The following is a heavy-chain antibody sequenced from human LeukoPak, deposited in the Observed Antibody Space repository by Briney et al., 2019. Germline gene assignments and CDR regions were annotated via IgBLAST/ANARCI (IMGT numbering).Heavy chain of an antibody. V-gene: IGHV3-13*01. CDR1: GFTLRNYD. Sequence: GGSLRLSCTASGFTLRNYDMHWVRQKTEKGLEWVSGIGTEDDTFYPDSVKGRFTISRENAKNSFYLQTNSLRAGDTAVYYCARGRFVLVPSLERWYFDLWGRGTLVTVSS. D-gene: IGHD2-8*02. J-gene: IGHJ2*01. CDR3: ARGRFVLVPSLERWYFDL. CDR2: IGTEDDT.